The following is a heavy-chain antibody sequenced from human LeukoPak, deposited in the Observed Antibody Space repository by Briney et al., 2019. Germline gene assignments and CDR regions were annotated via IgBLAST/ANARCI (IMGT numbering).Heavy chain of an antibody. CDR2: MSGSGGST. CDR1: GFAFGSYS. J-gene: IGHJ6*03. D-gene: IGHD3-3*01. CDR3: AKTETFGDTDYYYYYMDV. Sequence: GGSLSLSFAGSGFAFGSYSMNWVRQAPGKGLEWVSFMSGSGGSTYDADSVRGRFTISRDNSKNTLYLQMNSLRVEDTAVYYCAKTETFGDTDYYYYYMDVWGKGTTVTVSS. V-gene: IGHV3-23*01.